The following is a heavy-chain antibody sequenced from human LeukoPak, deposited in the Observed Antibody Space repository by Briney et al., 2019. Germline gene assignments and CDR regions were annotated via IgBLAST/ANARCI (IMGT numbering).Heavy chain of an antibody. CDR2: ISAYNGNT. J-gene: IGHJ5*02. D-gene: IGHD2-2*01. Sequence: GASVKVSCKASGYTFTSYGISWVRQAPGQGPEWMGWISAYNGNTNHAQKLQGRVTMTTDISTSTAYMELRSLRSDDTAVYYCVRDPSYIVVVSSTVTGFDPWGQGTLVTVSS. CDR3: VRDPSYIVVVSSTVTGFDP. CDR1: GYTFTSYG. V-gene: IGHV1-18*01.